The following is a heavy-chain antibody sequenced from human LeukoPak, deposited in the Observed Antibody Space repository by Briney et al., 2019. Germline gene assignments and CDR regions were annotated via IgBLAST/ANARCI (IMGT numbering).Heavy chain of an antibody. Sequence: ASVKVSCKASGYTLTRYYIHWLRQAPGQGLEWMGIINPSGGSTNYAQKFQGRVTMTRDMSTSTVSMEVSSLRSEDTAVYYCARDGVAGTYYFDYWGQGTLVIVSS. CDR1: GYTLTRYY. V-gene: IGHV1-46*01. J-gene: IGHJ4*02. CDR3: ARDGVAGTYYFDY. D-gene: IGHD6-19*01. CDR2: INPSGGST.